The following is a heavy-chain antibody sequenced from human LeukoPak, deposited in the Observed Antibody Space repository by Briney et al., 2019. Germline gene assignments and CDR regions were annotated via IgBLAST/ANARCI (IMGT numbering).Heavy chain of an antibody. Sequence: SVKVSCKASGGTFSSYAISWVRQAPGEGLEWMGGIIPIFGTANYAQKFQGRVTITADKSTSTAYMELSSLRSEDTAVYYCARSKTPPDAFDIWGQGTMVTVSS. CDR3: ARSKTPPDAFDI. J-gene: IGHJ3*02. CDR1: GGTFSSYA. CDR2: IIPIFGTA. V-gene: IGHV1-69*06.